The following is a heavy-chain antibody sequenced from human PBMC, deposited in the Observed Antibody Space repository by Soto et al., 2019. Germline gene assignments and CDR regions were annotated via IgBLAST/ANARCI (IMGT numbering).Heavy chain of an antibody. D-gene: IGHD1-26*01. J-gene: IGHJ4*02. CDR3: ARSSNSAVDDSFDF. V-gene: IGHV3-30*04. Sequence: QVQVVESGGGVVQPGRSLRLSCAASGFTFSRYAIHWVRQAPGKGLEWVAVISRDGSNKYYVDSVKGRFTISRDNSKNTMYLQMNSLRDEDTAVYYCARSSNSAVDDSFDFWGQGTLVTVSS. CDR2: ISRDGSNK. CDR1: GFTFSRYA.